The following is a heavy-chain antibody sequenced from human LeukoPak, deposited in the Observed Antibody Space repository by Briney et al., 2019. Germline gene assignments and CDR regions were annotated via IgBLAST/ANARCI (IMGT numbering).Heavy chain of an antibody. V-gene: IGHV3-30*02. Sequence: PGGSLRLSCAASGFTFSSYGMHWVRQAPGKGLEWVAFIRYDGSNKYYADSVKGRFTISRDNSKNTLYLQMNSLRAEDTAVYYCAKDWGDGYNTTDYYYCYMDVWGKGTTVTVSS. D-gene: IGHD5-24*01. CDR2: IRYDGSNK. CDR1: GFTFSSYG. J-gene: IGHJ6*03. CDR3: AKDWGDGYNTTDYYYCYMDV.